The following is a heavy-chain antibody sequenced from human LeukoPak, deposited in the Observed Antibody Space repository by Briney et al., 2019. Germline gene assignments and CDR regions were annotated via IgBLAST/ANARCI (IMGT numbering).Heavy chain of an antibody. CDR3: ARVRYSSGWYSYYFDY. D-gene: IGHD6-19*01. J-gene: IGHJ4*02. V-gene: IGHV4-59*11. CDR2: IYHSGST. CDR1: GGSISSHY. Sequence: SETLSLTCTVSGGSISSHYWSWIRQPPGKGLEWIGYIYHSGSTKYTPSLRSRVTISVDTSKNQLSLELSSVTAADTAVYYCARVRYSSGWYSYYFDYWGQGTLVTVSS.